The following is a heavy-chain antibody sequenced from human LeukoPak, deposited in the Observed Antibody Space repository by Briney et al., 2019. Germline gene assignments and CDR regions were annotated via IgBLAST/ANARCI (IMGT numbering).Heavy chain of an antibody. CDR3: ARTSRRGVRYFDWFNPTREDYYYYMDV. CDR1: GYTFTSYG. J-gene: IGHJ6*03. V-gene: IGHV1-18*01. CDR2: ISAYNGNT. Sequence: ASVKVSCKASGYTFTSYGISWVRQAPGQGLEWMGWISAYNGNTNYAQKLQGRVTMTTDTSTSTAYMELRSLRSDDTAVYYCARTSRRGVRYFDWFNPTREDYYYYMDVWGEGTTVTISS. D-gene: IGHD3-9*01.